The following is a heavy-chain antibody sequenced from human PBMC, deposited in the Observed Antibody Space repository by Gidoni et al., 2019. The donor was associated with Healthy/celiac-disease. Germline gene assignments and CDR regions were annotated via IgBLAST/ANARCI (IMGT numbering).Heavy chain of an antibody. CDR1: GFTFSSYA. CDR3: AKAGYSSSWYGDWYFDL. V-gene: IGHV3-23*04. CDR2: ISGSGGST. Sequence: EVQLVESGGGLVQPGGSLRLSCAASGFTFSSYAMSWVRQAPGKGLEWVSAISGSGGSTYYADAVKGRFTISRDNSKNTLYLQMNSLRAEDTAVYYCAKAGYSSSWYGDWYFDLWGRGTLVTVSS. D-gene: IGHD6-13*01. J-gene: IGHJ2*01.